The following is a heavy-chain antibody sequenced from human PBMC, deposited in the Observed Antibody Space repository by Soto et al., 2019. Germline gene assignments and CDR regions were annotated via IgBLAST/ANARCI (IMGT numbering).Heavy chain of an antibody. CDR3: ARGSEYNWNYEGGPFDS. J-gene: IGHJ5*01. V-gene: IGHV1-8*01. CDR1: GYTFTSYD. Sequence: ASVKVSCKDSGYTFTSYDINWVRQATGQGLEWMGWMNPNSGNTGYAQKFQGRVTMTRNTSISTAYMELSSLRSEDTAVYYCARGSEYNWNYEGGPFDSWGQGTLVTVSS. CDR2: MNPNSGNT. D-gene: IGHD1-7*01.